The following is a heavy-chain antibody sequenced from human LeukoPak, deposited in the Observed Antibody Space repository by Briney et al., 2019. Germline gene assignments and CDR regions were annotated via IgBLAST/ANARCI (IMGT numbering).Heavy chain of an antibody. V-gene: IGHV1-69*04. Sequence: SVKVSCKASGGTFSSYAISWVRQAPGQGLEWMGRIIPILGIANYAQKFQGRVTITADKSTSTAYMELSSLRSEDTAVYYCARLGAVAGTLAYGMDVSGQGTTVTVSS. J-gene: IGHJ6*02. D-gene: IGHD6-19*01. CDR3: ARLGAVAGTLAYGMDV. CDR2: IIPILGIA. CDR1: GGTFSSYA.